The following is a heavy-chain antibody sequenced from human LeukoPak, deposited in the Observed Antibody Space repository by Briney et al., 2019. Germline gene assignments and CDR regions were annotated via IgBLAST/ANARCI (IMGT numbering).Heavy chain of an antibody. CDR3: TKGDIVVVPAASFDY. V-gene: IGHV3-23*01. D-gene: IGHD2-2*01. J-gene: IGHJ4*02. CDR1: GFTFSSYA. CDR2: ISGSGGST. Sequence: GGPLRLSCAASGFTFSSYAMSWVRQAPGKGLEWVSAISGSGGSTYYAHSVKGRFTISRDNSKNTLYLQMNSLRAEDTAVYYCTKGDIVVVPAASFDYWGQGTLVTVSS.